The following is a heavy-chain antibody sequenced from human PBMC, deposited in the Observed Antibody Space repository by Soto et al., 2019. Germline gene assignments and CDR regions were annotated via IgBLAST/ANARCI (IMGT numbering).Heavy chain of an antibody. Sequence: EVQLVESGGGLVQPGGSLRLSCAASGFTFSSYSMNWVRQAPGKGLEWVSYISSSSSTIYYADSVKGRFTISRDNAKNSLYLQMNSLRAEDTAVYYCARVDGDPLFDYWGQGTLVTVSS. D-gene: IGHD4-17*01. J-gene: IGHJ4*02. CDR1: GFTFSSYS. CDR2: ISSSSSTI. V-gene: IGHV3-48*01. CDR3: ARVDGDPLFDY.